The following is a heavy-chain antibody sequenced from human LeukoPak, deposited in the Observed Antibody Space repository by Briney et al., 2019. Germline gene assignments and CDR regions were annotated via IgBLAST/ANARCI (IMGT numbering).Heavy chain of an antibody. CDR2: ITTNGGRT. CDR1: GFTFASYG. J-gene: IGHJ4*02. D-gene: IGHD3-22*01. CDR3: ARAKYYYDSSGYFGY. V-gene: IGHV3-23*01. Sequence: GSLRLSCAASGFTFASYGMSWVRQAPGKGLEWVSFITTNGGRTSYADSVEGRFTISRDNSKNTLYLQMNSLRAEDTAVYYCARAKYYYDSSGYFGYWGQGTLVTVSS.